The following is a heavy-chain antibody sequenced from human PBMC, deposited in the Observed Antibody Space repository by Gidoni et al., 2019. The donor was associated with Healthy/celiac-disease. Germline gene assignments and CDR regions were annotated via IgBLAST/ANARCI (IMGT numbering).Heavy chain of an antibody. Sequence: EVQLVESGVGLVQPGGSVRLSCAASGFTFSLYRMSWVRQAPGKGLEWVANIKQDGSEKYYVDSVKGRFTISRDNAKNSLYLQMNSLRAEDTAVYYCARDGVVVVAATIYYYYGMDVWGQGTTVTVSS. CDR2: IKQDGSEK. CDR1: GFTFSLYR. D-gene: IGHD2-15*01. V-gene: IGHV3-7*01. CDR3: ARDGVVVVAATIYYYYGMDV. J-gene: IGHJ6*02.